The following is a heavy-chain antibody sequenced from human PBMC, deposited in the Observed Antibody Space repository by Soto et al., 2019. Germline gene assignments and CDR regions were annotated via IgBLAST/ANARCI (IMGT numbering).Heavy chain of an antibody. Sequence: ASVKVSLTASVYTCPGYYMHWVRQAPGQGHERMGWISAYNGSTNYAQKFQGGVTVTRDTSTSTAYMGLRRLRSDDTAVYYCARGALWFGEFPNLNWFDPWGQGTLVTVSS. CDR3: ARGALWFGEFPNLNWFDP. D-gene: IGHD3-10*01. CDR2: ISAYNGST. CDR1: VYTCPGYY. J-gene: IGHJ5*02. V-gene: IGHV1-2*02.